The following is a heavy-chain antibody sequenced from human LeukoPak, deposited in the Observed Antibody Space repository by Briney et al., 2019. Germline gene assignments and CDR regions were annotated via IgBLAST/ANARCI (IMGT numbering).Heavy chain of an antibody. CDR2: ISSRDGST. J-gene: IGHJ4*02. CDR1: GFTFSSYA. V-gene: IGHV3-23*01. Sequence: GGSLRLSCAASGFTFSSYAMSWVRQAPGKGLEWVSAISSRDGSTYYADSVKGRFTISRDNSKNTLYLQVNSLRAVDTAVYYCAKGSTVTKRYFEYWGQGTLVTVSS. CDR3: AKGSTVTKRYFEY. D-gene: IGHD1-1*01.